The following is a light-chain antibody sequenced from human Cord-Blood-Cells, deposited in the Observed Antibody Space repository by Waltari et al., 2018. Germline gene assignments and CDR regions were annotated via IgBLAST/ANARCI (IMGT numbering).Light chain of an antibody. Sequence: DIQMTQSPSSLSASVGYRVNITCRASQCISNYLAWYQQKPGKVPKLLIYAASSLQSGFPSRFSGSGSGTDFTLTISSLQPEDVATYYCQKYNSAPRTFGQGTKVEIK. CDR2: AAS. J-gene: IGKJ1*01. V-gene: IGKV1-27*01. CDR1: QCISNY. CDR3: QKYNSAPRT.